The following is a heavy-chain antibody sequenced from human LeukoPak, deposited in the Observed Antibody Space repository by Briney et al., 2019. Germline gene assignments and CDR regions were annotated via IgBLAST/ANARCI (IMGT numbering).Heavy chain of an antibody. D-gene: IGHD2-2*01. CDR2: INHRGST. Sequence: PSETLSLTCAVYGGSFSGYYWSWIRQPPGKGREWIGEINHRGSTNYNPSLKSRVTISVDTSKNQFSLKLSSVTAADTAVYYCARWAYCSSTSCYSYNWFDPWGQGTLVTVSS. V-gene: IGHV4-34*01. CDR3: ARWAYCSSTSCYSYNWFDP. CDR1: GGSFSGYY. J-gene: IGHJ5*02.